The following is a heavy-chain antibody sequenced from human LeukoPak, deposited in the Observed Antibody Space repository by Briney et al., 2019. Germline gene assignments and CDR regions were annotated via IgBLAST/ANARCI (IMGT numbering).Heavy chain of an antibody. CDR3: ASYTTGSYYWSRREYYFDY. CDR1: GYTFTSYA. D-gene: IGHD1-26*01. CDR2: INAGNGNT. Sequence: GASVKVSCKASGYTFTSYAIHWVRQAPGQRLEWMGWINAGNGNTKYSQEFQGRVTITRDTSASTAYMELSSLRSEDTAVYYCASYTTGSYYWSRREYYFDYWGQGTLVTVSS. J-gene: IGHJ4*02. V-gene: IGHV1-3*03.